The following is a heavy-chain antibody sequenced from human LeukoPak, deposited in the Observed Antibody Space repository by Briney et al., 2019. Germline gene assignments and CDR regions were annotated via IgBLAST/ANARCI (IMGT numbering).Heavy chain of an antibody. V-gene: IGHV1-69*05. CDR2: INPIFGTA. J-gene: IGHJ4*02. CDR1: GGTFSSYA. CDR3: ASSSGYYFADHFDY. Sequence: SVKVSCKASGGTFSSYAISWVRQAPGQGLEWVGRINPIFGTANYAQKFQGRVTITTDESTSTAYMELSSLRSEDTAVYYCASSSGYYFADHFDYWGQGTLVTVSS. D-gene: IGHD3-22*01.